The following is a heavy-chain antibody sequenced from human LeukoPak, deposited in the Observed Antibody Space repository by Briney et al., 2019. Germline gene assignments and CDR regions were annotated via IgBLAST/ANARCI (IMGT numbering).Heavy chain of an antibody. V-gene: IGHV4-61*02. D-gene: IGHD2-2*01. CDR3: ARGRTGYQLLPTKKDYSYYYVDV. Sequence: SQTLSLTCTVSGDSISSGDYYWSWIRQPAGKGLEWIGRISSSGSTNYNPSLKSRVTISVDTSKNQFSLKLSSVTAADRAVYYCARGRTGYQLLPTKKDYSYYYVDVWDKGTTVTVSS. CDR1: GDSISSGDYY. CDR2: ISSSGST. J-gene: IGHJ6*03.